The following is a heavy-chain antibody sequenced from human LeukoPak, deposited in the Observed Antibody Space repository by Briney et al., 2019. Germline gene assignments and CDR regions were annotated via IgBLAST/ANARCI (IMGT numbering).Heavy chain of an antibody. CDR2: IYSGGST. D-gene: IGHD3-22*01. CDR1: GFTVSSNY. V-gene: IGHV3-66*01. CDR3: AREKRYYDSSGYYPDY. Sequence: PGGSLRLSCAASGFTVSSNYMSWVRQAPGKGLEWVSVIYSGGSTYYADSVKGRFTIPRDNSKNTLYLQMNSLRAEDTAVYYCAREKRYYDSSGYYPDYWGQGTLVTVSS. J-gene: IGHJ4*02.